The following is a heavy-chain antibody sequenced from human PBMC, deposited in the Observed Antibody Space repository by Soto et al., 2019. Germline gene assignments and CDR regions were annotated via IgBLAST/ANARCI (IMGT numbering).Heavy chain of an antibody. V-gene: IGHV1-18*01. Sequence: QVQLVQSGAEVKKPGASVKVSCKASGYTFTSYGISWVRQAPGQGLEWMGWISAYNGNTNYAQKLQGRVTMTTDTATRTAYMGLRSLRYDDTAVYYCAGDPGDVVVVAATRDYYYGMDVWGQGTTVTVSS. CDR2: ISAYNGNT. D-gene: IGHD2-15*01. CDR3: AGDPGDVVVVAATRDYYYGMDV. CDR1: GYTFTSYG. J-gene: IGHJ6*02.